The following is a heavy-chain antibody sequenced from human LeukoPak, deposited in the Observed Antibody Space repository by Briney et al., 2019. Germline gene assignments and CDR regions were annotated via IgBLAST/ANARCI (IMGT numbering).Heavy chain of an antibody. D-gene: IGHD3-16*01. J-gene: IGHJ4*02. Sequence: ASVKVSCTAAGSKFTGGYMHWARQAPGQGLEFMGWINPDSGFTNYAQKFQGRVTMTRDTSISPAYLEVRSLTSDDTAVYYCAPTAEAYTSWWKVWGQGTLVTVSS. V-gene: IGHV1-2*02. CDR1: GSKFTGGY. CDR2: INPDSGFT. CDR3: APTAEAYTSWWKV.